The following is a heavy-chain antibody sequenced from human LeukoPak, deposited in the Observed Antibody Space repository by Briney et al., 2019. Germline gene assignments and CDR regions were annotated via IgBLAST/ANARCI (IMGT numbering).Heavy chain of an antibody. J-gene: IGHJ4*02. CDR3: TTGTWIQLWLADY. CDR2: IKGKTDGGTT. Sequence: GGSLRLSCAASGFTFSNACMSWVRQAPGKGLEWVGHIKGKTDGGTTDYAAPVQGRFTISRDDSKNTLFLRMNSLKTEDTAVYYCTTGTWIQLWLADYWGQGTLVTVSS. V-gene: IGHV3-15*01. D-gene: IGHD5-18*01. CDR1: GFTFSNAC.